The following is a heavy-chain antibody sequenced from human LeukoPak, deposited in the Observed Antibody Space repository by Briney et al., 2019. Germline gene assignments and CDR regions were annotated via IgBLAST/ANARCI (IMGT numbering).Heavy chain of an antibody. J-gene: IGHJ4*02. D-gene: IGHD3-10*01. V-gene: IGHV4-59*01. CDR2: IYYSGST. Sequence: SETLSLTCTVSGGSISSYYWSWIRQPPGKGLEWIGYIYYSGSTNYNPSLKSRVTISINTSKDQFSLKLSSVTAADTAVYYCARLGESGWFGESPFDYWGQGTLVTVSS. CDR3: ARLGESGWFGESPFDY. CDR1: GGSISSYY.